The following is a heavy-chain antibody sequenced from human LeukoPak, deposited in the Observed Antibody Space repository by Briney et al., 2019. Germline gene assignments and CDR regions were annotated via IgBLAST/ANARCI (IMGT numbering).Heavy chain of an antibody. D-gene: IGHD5-18*01. CDR2: ISYDGSHK. Sequence: GGSLRLSCAASGFTFSSYGMHWVRQAPGTGLEWVAVISYDGSHKYFADSVKGRFTISRDNSKNTLYLQMNSLRAEDTAVYYCAKEGYNYEYYFDYWGQGTLVTVSS. J-gene: IGHJ4*02. CDR3: AKEGYNYEYYFDY. V-gene: IGHV3-30*18. CDR1: GFTFSSYG.